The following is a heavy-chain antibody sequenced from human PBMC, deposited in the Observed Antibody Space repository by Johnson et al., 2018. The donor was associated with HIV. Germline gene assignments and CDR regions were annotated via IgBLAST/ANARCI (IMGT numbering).Heavy chain of an antibody. CDR3: ARAEIYEGRVGDFAFDL. V-gene: IGHV3-43D*03. J-gene: IGHJ3*01. D-gene: IGHD3-10*01. Sequence: VQLVESGGGLVQPGGSLRLSCAASGFTFSSYWMHWVRQAPGKGLVWVSLIRWDGAITHYADSVKGRFTISRDNSRNSLYLQMKSLRAEDTALYYCARAEIYEGRVGDFAFDLWGRGTMVTVAS. CDR1: GFTFSSYW. CDR2: IRWDGAIT.